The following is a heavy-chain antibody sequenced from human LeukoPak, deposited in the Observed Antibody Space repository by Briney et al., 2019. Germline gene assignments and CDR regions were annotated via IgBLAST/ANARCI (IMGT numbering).Heavy chain of an antibody. CDR2: INHSGST. D-gene: IGHD3-10*01. V-gene: IGHV4-34*01. Sequence: PSETLSLTCAVYGGSFSGYYWSWIRQPPGKGLEWIGEINHSGSTNYNPSLKSRVTISVDTSKNQFSLKLGSVTAADTAVYYCAAGRVWFDYWGQGTLVTVSS. J-gene: IGHJ4*02. CDR3: AAGRVWFDY. CDR1: GGSFSGYY.